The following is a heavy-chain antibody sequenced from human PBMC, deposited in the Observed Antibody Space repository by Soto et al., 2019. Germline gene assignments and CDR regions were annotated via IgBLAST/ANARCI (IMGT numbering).Heavy chain of an antibody. V-gene: IGHV1-69*06. CDR1: GGTFSSYA. CDR2: IIPIFGTA. Sequence: QVQLVQSGAEVKKPGSSVKVSCKASGGTFSSYAISWVRQAPGQGLEWMGGIIPIFGTANYAQKFQGRVTITADKSTSTAYMELSSLRSEDTAVYYCARAPSLSIAVAGRGWFDPWGQGILVTVSS. J-gene: IGHJ5*02. D-gene: IGHD6-19*01. CDR3: ARAPSLSIAVAGRGWFDP.